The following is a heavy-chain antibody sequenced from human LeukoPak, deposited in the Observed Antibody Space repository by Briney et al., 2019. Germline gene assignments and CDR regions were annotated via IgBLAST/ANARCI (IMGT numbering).Heavy chain of an antibody. J-gene: IGHJ4*02. CDR2: ISWDGGST. CDR3: ARDIAVAGTDYFDY. D-gene: IGHD6-19*01. Sequence: RGSLRLSCAASGFTFDDYAMHWVRQAPGKGLEWVSLISWDGGSTYYADSVKGRFTISRDNSKNSLYLQMNSLRAEDTALYYCARDIAVAGTDYFDYWGQGTLVTVSS. V-gene: IGHV3-43D*03. CDR1: GFTFDDYA.